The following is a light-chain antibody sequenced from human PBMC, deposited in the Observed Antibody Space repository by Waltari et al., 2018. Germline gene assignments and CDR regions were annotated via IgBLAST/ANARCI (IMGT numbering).Light chain of an antibody. V-gene: IGKV3-20*01. J-gene: IGKJ5*01. CDR3: QQYGSSPQGIT. Sequence: EIVLTQSPGTLSLSPGERATLSCRASQSVSSSYLAWYQQKPGQAPRLLIYGASSRATDIPDRFSGSGSGTDFTLTISRLEPEDFAVYYCQQYGSSPQGITFGQGTRLEIK. CDR2: GAS. CDR1: QSVSSSY.